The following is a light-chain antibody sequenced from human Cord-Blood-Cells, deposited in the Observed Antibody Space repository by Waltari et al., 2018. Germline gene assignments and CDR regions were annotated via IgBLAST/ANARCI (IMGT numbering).Light chain of an antibody. Sequence: AIRMTQSLSSLSASTGDRVTITCRASQGISSYLGWYQHKPGKAPKLLIYAASTLQSGVPSRFSGSGSGTDFTLTISCLQSEDFATYYCQQYYSYPTFGQGTRLEIK. CDR3: QQYYSYPT. CDR2: AAS. V-gene: IGKV1-8*01. J-gene: IGKJ5*01. CDR1: QGISSY.